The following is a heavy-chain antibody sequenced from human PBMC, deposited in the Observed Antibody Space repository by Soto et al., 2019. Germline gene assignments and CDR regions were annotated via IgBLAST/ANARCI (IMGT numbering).Heavy chain of an antibody. CDR3: ARDGGHYYGSGSYLGT. D-gene: IGHD3-10*01. CDR1: GGSLGSYY. V-gene: IGHV4-59*01. J-gene: IGHJ5*02. CDR2: IYYSGST. Sequence: PSETLSLTCTVSGGSLGSYYWSWTRQPPGKGLEWIGYIYYSGSTNYNPSLKSRVTISVDTSKNQFSLKLSSVTAADTAVYYCARDGGHYYGSGSYLGTWGQGTLVTVSS.